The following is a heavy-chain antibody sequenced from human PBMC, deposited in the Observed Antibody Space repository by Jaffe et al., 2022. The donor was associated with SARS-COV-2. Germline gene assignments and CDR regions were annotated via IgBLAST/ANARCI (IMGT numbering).Heavy chain of an antibody. Sequence: QVQLQQWGAGLLKPSETLSLTCAVYGGSFSGYYWSWIRQPPGKGLEWIGEVNHSGSTNYNPSLKSRVTISLDTSKNQLSLKLSSVTAADTAVYYCARGGYCSTTSCYVRWFDPWGQGTLVTVSS. D-gene: IGHD2-2*01. J-gene: IGHJ5*02. CDR2: VNHSGST. V-gene: IGHV4-34*01. CDR1: GGSFSGYY. CDR3: ARGGYCSTTSCYVRWFDP.